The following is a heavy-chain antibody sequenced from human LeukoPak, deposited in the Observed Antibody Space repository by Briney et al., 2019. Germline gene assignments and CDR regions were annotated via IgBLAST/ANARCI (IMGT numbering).Heavy chain of an antibody. CDR1: GFTFSSYS. V-gene: IGHV3-21*01. CDR2: ISSSSSYI. Sequence: GGSLRLSCAASGFTFSSYSMNWVRQAPGKGLEWVSSISSSSSYIYYADSVKGRFTISRDNAENSLYLQMNSLRAEDTAVYYCAREPPDCSSTSCYGAYGMDVWGQGTTVTVSS. CDR3: AREPPDCSSTSCYGAYGMDV. D-gene: IGHD2-2*01. J-gene: IGHJ6*02.